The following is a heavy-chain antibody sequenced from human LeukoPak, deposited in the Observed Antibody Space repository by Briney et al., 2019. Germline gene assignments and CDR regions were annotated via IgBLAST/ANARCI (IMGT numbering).Heavy chain of an antibody. J-gene: IGHJ4*02. D-gene: IGHD3-22*01. CDR2: ISYDGNNK. V-gene: IGHV3-30-3*01. CDR1: GFNFGSYS. CDR3: ARDYYHSSGYYGY. Sequence: PGRSLRLSCAASGFNFGSYSMHWVRQAPGKGLEWVAVISYDGNNKYYADSVKGRFTISRDNSKNTLYLQMNSLRAEDTAVYYCARDYYHSSGYYGYWGQGTLVTVSS.